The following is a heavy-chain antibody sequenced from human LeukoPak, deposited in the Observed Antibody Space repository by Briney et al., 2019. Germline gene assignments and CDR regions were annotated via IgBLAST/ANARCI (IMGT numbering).Heavy chain of an antibody. Sequence: PGGSLRLSCAASGFTFSNYAMSWVRQAPGKGLEWVASIKHDGSEKYYVDSVRGRFTISRDNTMNSLYLQTSSLRAEDTAVYYCATDRGWRTSGYYLYYFEYWGQGTLVTYSS. V-gene: IGHV3-7*01. CDR2: IKHDGSEK. D-gene: IGHD3-3*01. CDR3: ATDRGWRTSGYYLYYFEY. CDR1: GFTFSNYA. J-gene: IGHJ4*02.